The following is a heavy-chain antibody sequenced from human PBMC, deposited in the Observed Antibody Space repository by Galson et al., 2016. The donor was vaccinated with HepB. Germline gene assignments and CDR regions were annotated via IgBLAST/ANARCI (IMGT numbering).Heavy chain of an antibody. V-gene: IGHV3-9*01. CDR3: AKDISSVLYYSVMDV. D-gene: IGHD3-10*01. Sequence: SLRLSCAASGFNFYDYAMHWVRQVPGQGLEWVSGINWNSGRIDYADSVKGRFTVTRDNSRNSLHLQMNSLRAEDTALYYYAKDISSVLYYSVMDVWGQGTTVTVSS. CDR1: GFNFYDYA. CDR2: INWNSGRI. J-gene: IGHJ6*02.